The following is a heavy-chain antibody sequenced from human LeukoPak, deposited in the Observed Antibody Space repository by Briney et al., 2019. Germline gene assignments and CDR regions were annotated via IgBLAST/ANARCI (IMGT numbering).Heavy chain of an antibody. CDR3: ARRRHANNGVDV. J-gene: IGHJ6*02. CDR1: GDTVSTTTSI. Sequence: SQTLSLTCSISGDTVSTTTSIWHWIRQSPSRGLEWLGRTYYRSNWNYDYADSMRSRITISPDTSENQFSLQLQFVTPEDSAVYYCARRRHANNGVDVWGQGTTVTVSS. CDR2: TYYRSNWNY. V-gene: IGHV6-1*01.